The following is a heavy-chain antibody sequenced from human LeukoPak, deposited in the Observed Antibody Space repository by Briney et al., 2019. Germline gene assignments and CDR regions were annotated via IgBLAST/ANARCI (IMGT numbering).Heavy chain of an antibody. V-gene: IGHV4-34*01. CDR2: INHSGST. J-gene: IGHJ4*02. CDR1: GGSFSGYY. Sequence: PSETLSLTCAVYGGSFSGYYWSWIRQPPGKGLEWIGEINHSGSTNYNPSLKSRVTISVDTSKNQFSLKLSSVTAADTAVYYCARGRGAAAAGKYYFDYWGQGTLVTVSS. CDR3: ARGRGAAAAGKYYFDY. D-gene: IGHD6-13*01.